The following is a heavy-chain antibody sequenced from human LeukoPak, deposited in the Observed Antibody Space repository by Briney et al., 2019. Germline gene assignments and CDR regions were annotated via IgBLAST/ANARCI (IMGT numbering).Heavy chain of an antibody. Sequence: GGSLRLSCAASGFTFSSYSMNWVRQAPGKGLEWVSSISSSSSYIYYADSVKGRFTVSRDNAKNSLSLELNSLRVDDTAIYYCARVGSTAEAGTPGYWGQGTLVTVSS. CDR3: ARVGSTAEAGTPGY. J-gene: IGHJ4*02. D-gene: IGHD6-13*01. CDR2: ISSSSSYI. V-gene: IGHV3-21*06. CDR1: GFTFSSYS.